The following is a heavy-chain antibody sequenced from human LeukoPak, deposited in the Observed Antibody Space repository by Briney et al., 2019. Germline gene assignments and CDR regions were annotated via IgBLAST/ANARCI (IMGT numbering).Heavy chain of an antibody. CDR3: ARARGSYCDY. Sequence: GGSLRLSCAASGFTFSSYEMNWVRQAPGKGLEWVSYISTTGTTIYYADSVKGRFTISRDNAKNSLYLQMNSLRAEDTAVYYCARARGSYCDYWGQGTFVTVSS. J-gene: IGHJ4*02. CDR2: ISTTGTTI. CDR1: GFTFSSYE. D-gene: IGHD1-26*01. V-gene: IGHV3-48*03.